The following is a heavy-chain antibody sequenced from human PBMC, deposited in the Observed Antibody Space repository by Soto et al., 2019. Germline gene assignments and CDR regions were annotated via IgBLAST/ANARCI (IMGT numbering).Heavy chain of an antibody. CDR3: ARGGGVATITYYYYGMDV. V-gene: IGHV4-39*01. CDR2: IYYSGST. Sequence: SETLSLTCTVSGCSISSSSYYWGWIRQPPGKGLEWIGSIYYSGSTYYNPSLKSRVTISVDTSKNQFSLKLSSVTAADTAVYYCARGGGVATITYYYYGMDVWGQGTTVTVSS. J-gene: IGHJ6*02. CDR1: GCSISSSSYY. D-gene: IGHD5-12*01.